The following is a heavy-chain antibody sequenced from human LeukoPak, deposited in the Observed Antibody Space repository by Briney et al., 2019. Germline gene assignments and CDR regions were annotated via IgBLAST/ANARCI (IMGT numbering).Heavy chain of an antibody. D-gene: IGHD3-22*01. J-gene: IGHJ5*02. Sequence: SETLSLTCTVSGGSISSYYWSWIRKPPGRGLEGFGYIYYSGSTNYNPPHKSRVTISVDTSKNQVSLKLSSVTAADTAVYYGARAVRYYYDSSGYYNWFDPWGQGTLVTVSS. CDR1: GGSISSYY. CDR2: IYYSGST. V-gene: IGHV4-59*01. CDR3: ARAVRYYYDSSGYYNWFDP.